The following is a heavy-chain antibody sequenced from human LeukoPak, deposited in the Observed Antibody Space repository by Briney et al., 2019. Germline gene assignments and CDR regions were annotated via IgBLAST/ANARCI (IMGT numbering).Heavy chain of an antibody. D-gene: IGHD2-2*01. J-gene: IGHJ6*02. V-gene: IGHV3-15*01. CDR1: GFTFSNAW. CDR3: TTTATSTHDYYYYYGMDV. Sequence: KAGGSLRLSCAASGFTFSNAWMSWVRQAPGKGLEWVGRIKSKTDGGTTDYAAPVKGRFTISRDDSKNTLYLQMNSLKTEDTAVYYCTTTATSTHDYYYYYGMDVWGQGTTVTVSS. CDR2: IKSKTDGGTT.